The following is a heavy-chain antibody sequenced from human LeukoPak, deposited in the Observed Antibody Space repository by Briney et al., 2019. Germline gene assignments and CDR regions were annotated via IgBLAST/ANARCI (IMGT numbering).Heavy chain of an antibody. V-gene: IGHV5-51*01. D-gene: IGHD1-7*01. Sequence: GESLQISCKGTGYRFTNFWIGWVRPMPGKGLEWMGIIYPGDSDTKYSPSFQGQVTISADKSISTAYLQWTSLKASDTAMYYCATPIGYNGNSYWGQGTLVTVSS. CDR3: ATPIGYNGNSY. CDR2: IYPGDSDT. CDR1: GYRFTNFW. J-gene: IGHJ4*02.